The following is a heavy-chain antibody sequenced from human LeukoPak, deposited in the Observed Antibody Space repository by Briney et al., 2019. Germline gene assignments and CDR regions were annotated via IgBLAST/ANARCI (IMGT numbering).Heavy chain of an antibody. D-gene: IGHD6-13*01. J-gene: IGHJ5*02. CDR2: INPSGGST. CDR3: AKPSSTWYKSGLADP. Sequence: ASVKVSCKASGYTFTSYYMHWVRQAPGQGLEWMGIINPSGGSTSYAQKFQGRVTMTRDTSTSTVYMELSSLRSEDTAVYFCAKPSSTWYKSGLADPWGQGTLVTVSS. CDR1: GYTFTSYY. V-gene: IGHV1-46*01.